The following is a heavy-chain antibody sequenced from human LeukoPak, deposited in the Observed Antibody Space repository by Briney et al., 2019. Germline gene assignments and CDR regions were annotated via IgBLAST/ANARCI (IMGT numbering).Heavy chain of an antibody. CDR2: IYSGGST. CDR1: GFTVSSNY. Sequence: AGGSLRLSCAASGFTVSSNYMSWVRQAPGKGLEGISVIYSGGSTYYADSVKGRFTISSVNSKNTLYLQMNSLRAEDTAVYFCARGVTTGPPDYWGQGTPVTVSS. D-gene: IGHD4-11*01. CDR3: ARGVTTGPPDY. J-gene: IGHJ4*02. V-gene: IGHV3-66*02.